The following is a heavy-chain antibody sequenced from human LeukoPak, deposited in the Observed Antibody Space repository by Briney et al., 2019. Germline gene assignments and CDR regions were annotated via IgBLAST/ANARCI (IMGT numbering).Heavy chain of an antibody. CDR1: GGSISSGGYY. V-gene: IGHV4-31*03. CDR2: IYYSGST. J-gene: IGHJ3*02. D-gene: IGHD1-20*01. CDR3: ARGRSITGTKRSRAFDI. Sequence: SETLSLTCTVSGGSISSGGYYWSWIRQHPGKGLEWIGYIYYSGSTYYNPSLKSRVTISVDTSKNQFSLKLSSVTAADTAVYYCARGRSITGTKRSRAFDIWGQGTMVTVSS.